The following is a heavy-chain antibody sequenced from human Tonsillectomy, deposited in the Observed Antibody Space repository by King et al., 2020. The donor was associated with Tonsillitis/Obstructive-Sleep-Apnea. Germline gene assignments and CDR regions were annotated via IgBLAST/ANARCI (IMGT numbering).Heavy chain of an antibody. CDR1: GFTFSDYY. D-gene: IGHD6-6*01. V-gene: IGHV3-11*05. CDR2: ISTSSSYT. CDR3: ARDVSGQLVNFDY. J-gene: IGHJ4*02. Sequence: VQLVESGGGLVKPGGSLRLSCAASGFTFSDYYMSWIRQAPGKGLEWISFISTSSSYTNYADSVKGRFTISRDNAKKSLYLQINSLRAEDTAVYYCARDVSGQLVNFDYWGQGTLVTVSS.